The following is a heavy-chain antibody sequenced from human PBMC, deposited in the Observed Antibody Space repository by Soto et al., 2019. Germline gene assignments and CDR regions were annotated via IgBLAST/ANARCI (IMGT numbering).Heavy chain of an antibody. V-gene: IGHV1-2*04. Sequence: QVQLVQSGAEVKKPGASVKVSCKASGYTFTGYYMHWVRQAPGQGLEWMGWINPNSGGTNYAQKVQGWVTMTRDTSISTAYMELSRLRSDDTAVYYCARTRKDGYNYEFDYWGQGTLVTVSS. CDR1: GYTFTGYY. D-gene: IGHD5-12*01. CDR2: INPNSGGT. CDR3: ARTRKDGYNYEFDY. J-gene: IGHJ4*02.